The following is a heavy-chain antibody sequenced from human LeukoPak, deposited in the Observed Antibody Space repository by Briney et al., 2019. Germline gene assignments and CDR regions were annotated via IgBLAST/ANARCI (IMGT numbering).Heavy chain of an antibody. V-gene: IGHV3-30*02. CDR3: AKDRGSSGWSGVDH. D-gene: IGHD6-19*01. Sequence: GGSLRLSCAASGFTFSGYGIHWVRRAPGKGLEWVAFIRNDGNNKYYADSVKGRFTISRDNSKNTLYLQMTSLRVEDTAVYYCAKDRGSSGWSGVDHWGQGTLVTVSS. CDR2: IRNDGNNK. CDR1: GFTFSGYG. J-gene: IGHJ4*02.